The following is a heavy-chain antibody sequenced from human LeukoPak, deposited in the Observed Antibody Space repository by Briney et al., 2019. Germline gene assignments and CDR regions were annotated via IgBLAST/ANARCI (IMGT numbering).Heavy chain of an antibody. CDR2: IYSGDST. J-gene: IGHJ4*02. D-gene: IGHD3-3*01. CDR3: ARDLWDATGY. V-gene: IGHV3-66*02. Sequence: GGSLRLYCAASGFSSTYMSWVRQAPGKGLEWVSVIYSGDSTYYADSVKGRFTISRDISKNTVYLQMNSLRPEDTAVYHCARDLWDATGYWGQGTLVTVSS. CDR1: GFSSTY.